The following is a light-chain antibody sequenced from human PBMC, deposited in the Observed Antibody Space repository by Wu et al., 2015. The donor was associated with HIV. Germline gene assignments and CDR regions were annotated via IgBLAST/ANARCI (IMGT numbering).Light chain of an antibody. CDR2: DAS. Sequence: EIVLTQFPATLSLSPGERATLSCRASQSVASFLAWYQQKPGQAPRLLIYDASNRVTGIPPRFSGSGSGTHFTLNISSLEPDDFAIYYCQQSINGPLTFGQGTRLDNK. CDR3: QQSINGPLT. J-gene: IGKJ5*01. CDR1: QSVASF. V-gene: IGKV3-11*01.